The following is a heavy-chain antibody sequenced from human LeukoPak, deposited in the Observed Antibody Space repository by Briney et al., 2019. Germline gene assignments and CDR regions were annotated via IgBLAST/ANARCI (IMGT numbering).Heavy chain of an antibody. CDR3: ARAHMTTVTLGDY. D-gene: IGHD4-11*01. V-gene: IGHV1-2*02. J-gene: IGHJ4*02. CDR1: GYTLTGYY. Sequence: ASVKVSCKASGYTLTGYYIHWVRQAPGQGLEWMGWINPNSGVTNYAQKFQGRVTLTRDTPISTAYMEVSRLRSDDTAMYYCARAHMTTVTLGDYWGQGTLVTVSS. CDR2: INPNSGVT.